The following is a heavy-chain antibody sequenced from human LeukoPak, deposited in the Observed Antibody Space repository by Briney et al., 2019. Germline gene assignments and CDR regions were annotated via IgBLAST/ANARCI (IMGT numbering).Heavy chain of an antibody. CDR2: ISSSGSTI. V-gene: IGHV3-48*04. J-gene: IGHJ4*02. Sequence: PGGSLRLSCAASGFTFSSYTMNWVRQAPGKGLEWLSYISSSGSTIYYADSVKGRFTISRDNAKNSLYLQMNSLRAEDTAVYYCATQRWVATTPLDYWGQGTLVTVSS. D-gene: IGHD5-12*01. CDR1: GFTFSSYT. CDR3: ATQRWVATTPLDY.